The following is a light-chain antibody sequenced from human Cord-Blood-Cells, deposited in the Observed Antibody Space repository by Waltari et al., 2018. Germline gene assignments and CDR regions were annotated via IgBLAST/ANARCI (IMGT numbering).Light chain of an antibody. J-gene: IGLJ1*01. CDR2: DGS. CDR3: CSYAASSTYV. V-gene: IGLV2-23*01. Sequence: QSALTQPASVSGSPGQSITISCTGTSSDVGSYNLVSWYQQHPGKAPKLMIYDGSKRPSGVSNRFSWSKSGNTASLTISGLQAEDEADYYCCSYAASSTYVFGTGTKVTVL. CDR1: SSDVGSYNL.